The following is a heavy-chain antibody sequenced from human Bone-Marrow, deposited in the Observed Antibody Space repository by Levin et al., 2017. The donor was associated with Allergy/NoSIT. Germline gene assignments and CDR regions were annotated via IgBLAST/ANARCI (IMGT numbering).Heavy chain of an antibody. Sequence: GESLKISCAASGFTFSSYGMHWVRQAPGKGLEWVAVISYDGSNKYYADSVKGRFTISRDNSKNTLYLQMNSLRAEDTAVYYCAKEGITGTYFDYWGQGTLVTVSS. D-gene: IGHD1-7*01. V-gene: IGHV3-30*18. CDR1: GFTFSSYG. J-gene: IGHJ4*02. CDR2: ISYDGSNK. CDR3: AKEGITGTYFDY.